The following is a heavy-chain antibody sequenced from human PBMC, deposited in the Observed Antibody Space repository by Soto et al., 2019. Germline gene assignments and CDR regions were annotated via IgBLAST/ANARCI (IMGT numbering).Heavy chain of an antibody. J-gene: IGHJ4*02. CDR3: AKDRAAVAGTRVDY. D-gene: IGHD6-19*01. V-gene: IGHV3-23*01. CDR2: ISGSGGST. CDR1: GLTFCSYA. Sequence: GGSLRLSCAASGLTFCSYAISWVRQAPGKGLEWVSAISGSGGSTYYADSVKGRFTISRDNSKNTLYLQMNSLRAEDTAVYYCAKDRAAVAGTRVDYWGQGTLVTVSS.